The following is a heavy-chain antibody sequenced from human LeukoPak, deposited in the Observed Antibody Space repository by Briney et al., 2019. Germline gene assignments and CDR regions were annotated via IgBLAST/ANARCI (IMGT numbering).Heavy chain of an antibody. CDR2: ISSSGSTI. V-gene: IGHV3-48*03. D-gene: IGHD3-10*02. Sequence: GGSLRLSCTASGFTFSNYNMNWVRQAPGKGLEWVSYISSSGSTIYYADSVKGRFTISRDNAKNSLYLQMNSLRAEDTAVYYCAELGITMIGGVWGKGTTVTISP. CDR1: GFTFSNYN. J-gene: IGHJ6*04. CDR3: AELGITMIGGV.